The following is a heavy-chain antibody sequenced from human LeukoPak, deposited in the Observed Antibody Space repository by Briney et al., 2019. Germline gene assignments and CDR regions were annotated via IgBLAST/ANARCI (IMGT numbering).Heavy chain of an antibody. CDR3: ARDGFGYGVYVWDYWYFDL. V-gene: IGHV4-4*07. J-gene: IGHJ2*01. CDR2: IYTSGTT. Sequence: PSETLSLTCTVSGGSISSYYWSWIRQPAGKGLEWIGRIYTSGTTNYNPSLKSRVTMSEDTSKNQFSLKLTSVTAADTAVYYCARDGFGYGVYVWDYWYFDLWGRGTLVTVSS. CDR1: GGSISSYY. D-gene: IGHD3-16*01.